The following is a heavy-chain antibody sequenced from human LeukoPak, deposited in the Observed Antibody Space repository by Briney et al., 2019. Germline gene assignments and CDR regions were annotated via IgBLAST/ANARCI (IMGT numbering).Heavy chain of an antibody. CDR2: IYYSGST. Sequence: KTSETLPLTCTVSGGSISSYYWSWIRQPLGKGLEWIGYIYYSGSTNYNPSLKSRVPISVDTSKNQFSLKLSSVTAADTAVYYCARDRYGDTTLDYWGQGTLVTVSS. D-gene: IGHD4-17*01. CDR3: ARDRYGDTTLDY. J-gene: IGHJ4*02. CDR1: GGSISSYY. V-gene: IGHV4-59*01.